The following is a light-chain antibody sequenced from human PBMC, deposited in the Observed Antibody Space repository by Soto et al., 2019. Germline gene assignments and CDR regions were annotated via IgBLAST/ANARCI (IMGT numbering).Light chain of an antibody. CDR2: SAS. Sequence: DLPMTQSPYSLSASLGDSVTITCRASQNIRTYLNWYQQKSGRAPKLLIHSASALPSGVPSRFSGSGSGTEFTLTMSGLQPEDFASYYCQQGHSTPYTFGQGTKVEIK. J-gene: IGKJ2*01. V-gene: IGKV1-39*01. CDR1: QNIRTY. CDR3: QQGHSTPYT.